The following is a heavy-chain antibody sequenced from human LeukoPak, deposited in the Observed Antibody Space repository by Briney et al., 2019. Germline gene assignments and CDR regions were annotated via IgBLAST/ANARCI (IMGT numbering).Heavy chain of an antibody. CDR2: IWYDGSNK. D-gene: IGHD6-19*01. V-gene: IGHV3-33*01. CDR3: ARDGVAVAGIYNWFDP. CDR1: GFTFSSYG. Sequence: GRSLRLSCAASGFTFSSYGMHWVRQAPGKGLEWVAVIWYDGSNKYYADSVKGRFTISRDNSKNTLYLQMNSLRAEDTAVYYCARDGVAVAGIYNWFDPWGQGTLVTVSS. J-gene: IGHJ5*02.